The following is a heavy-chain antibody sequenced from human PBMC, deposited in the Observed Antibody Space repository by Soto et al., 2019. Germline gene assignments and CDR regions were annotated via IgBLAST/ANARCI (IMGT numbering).Heavy chain of an antibody. J-gene: IGHJ4*02. D-gene: IGHD3-10*01. Sequence: GESLKISCKGSGYTFANSWIAWVRQMPGKGLEWLGNIFPGDSDTKYSPSFQGRVTLSADTSISTAYLHWSSLKASDTALYFCVRFFRARGVVRDGPVAEGGQGTLVSVTS. V-gene: IGHV5-51*01. CDR3: VRFFRARGVVRDGPVAE. CDR2: IFPGDSDT. CDR1: GYTFANSW.